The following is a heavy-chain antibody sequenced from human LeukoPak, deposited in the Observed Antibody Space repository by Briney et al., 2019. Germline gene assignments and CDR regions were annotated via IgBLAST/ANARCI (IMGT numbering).Heavy chain of an antibody. CDR3: KTGITGTNGLDY. CDR1: GFTFSSYA. Sequence: GGSLRLSCAASGFTFSSYAMHWVRQAPGKGLEWVAVISYDRSNKYYADSVKGRFTISRDNSKNTLYLQMNSLRAEDTAVYYCKTGITGTNGLDYWGQGTLVTVSS. V-gene: IGHV3-30-3*01. CDR2: ISYDRSNK. J-gene: IGHJ4*02. D-gene: IGHD1-20*01.